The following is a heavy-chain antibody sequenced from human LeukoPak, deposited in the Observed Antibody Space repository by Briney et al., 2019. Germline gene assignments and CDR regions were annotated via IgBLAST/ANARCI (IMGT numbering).Heavy chain of an antibody. CDR1: GFTFDDYG. CDR3: TRDPRRLDY. Sequence: GGSLRLSCAASGFTFDDYGMTWVRQAPGKGLEWVSSINWNGVSTTYADSVKGRFTISRDTAKNSLYLQMTSLRAEDTAVYYCTRDPRRLDYWGQGTLVTVSS. V-gene: IGHV3-20*04. J-gene: IGHJ4*02. CDR2: INWNGVST.